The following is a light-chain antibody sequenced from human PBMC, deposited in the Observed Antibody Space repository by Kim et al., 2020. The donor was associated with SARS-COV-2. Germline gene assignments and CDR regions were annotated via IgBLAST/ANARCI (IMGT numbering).Light chain of an antibody. CDR3: QHYKNWPPRLT. Sequence: EIVLTQSPGTLSLSSGERATLSCRASQSLSSNSLAWYQQKPGQAPRLLIYAASSRATGIPDRFSGSGSGTDFTLTISRLEPEDFAVYFCQHYKNWPPRLTFGGGTKVDIK. CDR2: AAS. CDR1: QSLSSNS. J-gene: IGKJ4*01. V-gene: IGKV3D-20*02.